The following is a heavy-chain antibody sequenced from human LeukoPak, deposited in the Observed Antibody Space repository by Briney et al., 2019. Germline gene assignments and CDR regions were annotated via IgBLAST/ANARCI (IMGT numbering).Heavy chain of an antibody. D-gene: IGHD3-22*01. CDR3: ASNTGSDSSGYTY. V-gene: IGHV1-18*01. CDR2: ISVYNGDT. CDR1: GYTFFSYG. Sequence: ASVKVSCKASGYTFFSYGITWVRQAPGQGLEWMGGISVYNGDTDYAQKFQGRLTVTTDTSTSTAYMELRSLRSDDTAVYYFASNTGSDSSGYTYWGQGTLVTVSS. J-gene: IGHJ4*02.